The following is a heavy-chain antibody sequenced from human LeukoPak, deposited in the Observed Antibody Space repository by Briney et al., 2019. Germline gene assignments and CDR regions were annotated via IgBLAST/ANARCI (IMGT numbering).Heavy chain of an antibody. J-gene: IGHJ5*02. D-gene: IGHD1-26*01. CDR2: IYPKTGGT. Sequence: ASVKVSCKASGYTFTGYYLHWVRQAPGQGLGWMGWIYPKTGGTSYAQKFQGRVTITRDTSISTAYMELIGLRSDDTAVYYCAGPWDQVGFDPWGQGTLVSVSS. CDR1: GYTFTGYY. V-gene: IGHV1-2*02. CDR3: AGPWDQVGFDP.